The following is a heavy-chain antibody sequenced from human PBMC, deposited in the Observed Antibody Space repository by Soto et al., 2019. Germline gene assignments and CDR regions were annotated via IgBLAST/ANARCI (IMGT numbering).Heavy chain of an antibody. J-gene: IGHJ4*02. Sequence: QLQLQESGPGQVKPSETLSLTCTVSGGPTSRSSYYWGWIRQPPGKGLEWIGSIYNSGSTSYNPYLKRRVTISVDTAKNQLSLRLSSVTVADTAVYYCASKSDAVASKPPDYWGQGTLVTVSS. CDR2: IYNSGST. CDR3: ASKSDAVASKPPDY. V-gene: IGHV4-39*01. D-gene: IGHD6-19*01. CDR1: GGPTSRSSYY.